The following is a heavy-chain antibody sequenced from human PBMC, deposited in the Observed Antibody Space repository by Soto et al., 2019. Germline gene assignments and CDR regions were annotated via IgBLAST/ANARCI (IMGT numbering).Heavy chain of an antibody. D-gene: IGHD2-15*01. CDR1: GFTFRSSA. Sequence: SVKVSCKTSGFTFRSSAVQWVRQARGQRLEWIGWLVVGTGNTNYAQKFQQRVTISSDRSTNTVSMELSSLTSEDTAAYYCATGAYCSGGSCSDYYYYYYGMDLWGQGTTVTVSS. CDR3: ATGAYCSGGSCSDYYYYYYGMDL. CDR2: LVVGTGNT. V-gene: IGHV1-58*01. J-gene: IGHJ6*02.